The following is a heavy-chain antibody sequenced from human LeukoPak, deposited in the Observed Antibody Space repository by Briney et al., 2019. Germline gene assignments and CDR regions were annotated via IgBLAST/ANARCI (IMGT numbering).Heavy chain of an antibody. CDR1: GFTFSSYA. CDR2: ISGSGGST. Sequence: GGSLRLSCAASGFTFSSYAMSWVRQAPGKGLEWVSAISGSGGSTYYADSVEGRFTISRDNSKNTLYLQMNSLRAEDTAVYYCAKDPVRGCSYGGFDYWGQGTLVTVSS. CDR3: AKDPVRGCSYGGFDY. D-gene: IGHD5-18*01. V-gene: IGHV3-23*01. J-gene: IGHJ4*02.